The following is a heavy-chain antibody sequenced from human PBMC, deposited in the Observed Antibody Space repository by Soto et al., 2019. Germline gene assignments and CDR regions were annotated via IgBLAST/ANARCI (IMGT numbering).Heavy chain of an antibody. D-gene: IGHD5-12*01. J-gene: IGHJ4*02. V-gene: IGHV4-31*03. Sequence: PSETLSLTCTVSGDSISSGTHYWNWIRQHPGKGLEWIGYISSSGNSYYSPSLKSRVFMSVDTSKNLFSLKLSSVTAADTAVYHCAKVDGNISERGYYFDSWGQGTVVTVSS. CDR1: GDSISSGTHY. CDR2: ISSSGNS. CDR3: AKVDGNISERGYYFDS.